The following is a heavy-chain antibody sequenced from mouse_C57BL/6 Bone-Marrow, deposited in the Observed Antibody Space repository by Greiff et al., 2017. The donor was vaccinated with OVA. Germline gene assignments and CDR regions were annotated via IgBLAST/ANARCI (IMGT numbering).Heavy chain of an antibody. CDR3: ARENYYGSSFDD. CDR2: ISDGGSYT. CDR1: GFTFSSYA. Sequence: EVQVVESGGGLVKPGGSLKLSCAASGFTFSSYAMSWVRQTPEKRLEWVATISDGGSYTYYPDNVKGRFTISRDNAKNNLYLQMSHLKSEDTAMYYCARENYYGSSFDDWGQGTTLTVSS. D-gene: IGHD1-1*01. V-gene: IGHV5-4*01. J-gene: IGHJ2*01.